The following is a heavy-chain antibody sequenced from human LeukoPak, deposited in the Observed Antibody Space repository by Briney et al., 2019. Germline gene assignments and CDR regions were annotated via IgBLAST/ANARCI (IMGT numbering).Heavy chain of an antibody. CDR3: AKDRRIAPNYFDY. D-gene: IGHD6-6*01. CDR1: GFTFNSYA. J-gene: IGHJ4*02. Sequence: GGSLRLSCAASGFTFNSYAIRWVRQAPGKGLEWVSAISGSGGNTYYADSVKGRFTISRDNSKNTLYLQMNSLRAEDTAVYYCAKDRRIAPNYFDYWGQGTLVTVSS. V-gene: IGHV3-23*01. CDR2: ISGSGGNT.